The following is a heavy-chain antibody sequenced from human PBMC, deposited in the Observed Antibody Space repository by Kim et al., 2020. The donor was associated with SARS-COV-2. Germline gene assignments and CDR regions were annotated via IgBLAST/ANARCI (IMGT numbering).Heavy chain of an antibody. J-gene: IGHJ4*02. CDR3: AKDTTGYSSRWYVD. D-gene: IGHD6-13*01. V-gene: IGHV3-30*02. Sequence: ADSVKGRLTISRENSKNTLYLQMNSLRAEDTAVYDCAKDTTGYSSRWYVDWGQGTLVTVSS.